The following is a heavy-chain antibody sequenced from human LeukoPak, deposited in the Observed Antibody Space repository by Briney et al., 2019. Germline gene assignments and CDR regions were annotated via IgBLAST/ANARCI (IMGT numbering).Heavy chain of an antibody. CDR1: GYTFTGYY. D-gene: IGHD3-22*01. J-gene: IGHJ6*03. CDR2: INPNSGNT. V-gene: IGHV1-8*03. CDR3: ARGRSDSSGYRYYYYYYMDV. Sequence: GASVKVSCKASGYTFTGYYMHWVRQAPGQGLEWMGWINPNSGNTGYAQKFQGRVTITRNTSISTAYMELSSLRSEDTAVYYCARGRSDSSGYRYYYYYYMDVWGKGTTVTVSS.